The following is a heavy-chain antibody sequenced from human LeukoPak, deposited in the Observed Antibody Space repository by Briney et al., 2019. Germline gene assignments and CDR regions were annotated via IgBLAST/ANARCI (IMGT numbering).Heavy chain of an antibody. D-gene: IGHD2-15*01. CDR3: ARDFHCSGGSCYPYYYYGMDV. J-gene: IGHJ6*02. V-gene: IGHV1-2*02. Sequence: GASVSVCCKSSGYTFTGYYMHWVRQAPGQGLEWMGWINPNSGGTNYAQKVQSRVTMTRDTSISIAYMELSRLRSDDTAVYYCARDFHCSGGSCYPYYYYGMDVWGQGTTVTVSS. CDR1: GYTFTGYY. CDR2: INPNSGGT.